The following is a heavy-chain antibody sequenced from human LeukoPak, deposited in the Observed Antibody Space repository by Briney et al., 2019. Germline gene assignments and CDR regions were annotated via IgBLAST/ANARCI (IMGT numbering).Heavy chain of an antibody. Sequence: GGSLRPSCAASGFTFSTYSMSWVRQAPGKGLEWVSSISGSSTYTFYADSVKGRFTISRDNAKNSLYLQMNSLRVEDTAVYYCARVKGTERDYWGQGTLVTVSS. CDR2: ISGSSTYT. CDR1: GFTFSTYS. J-gene: IGHJ4*02. D-gene: IGHD3/OR15-3a*01. V-gene: IGHV3-21*01. CDR3: ARVKGTERDY.